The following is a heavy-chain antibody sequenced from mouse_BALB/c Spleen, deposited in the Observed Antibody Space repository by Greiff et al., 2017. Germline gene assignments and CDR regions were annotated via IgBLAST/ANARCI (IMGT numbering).Heavy chain of an antibody. J-gene: IGHJ4*01. CDR1: GFTFSDYY. Sequence: EVKLMESGGGLVKPGGSLKLSCAASGFTFSDYYMYWVRQTPEKRLEWVATISDGGSYTYYPDSVKGRFTISRDNAKNNLYLQMSSLKSEDTAMYYCARGSTMITTSAMDYWGQGTSVTVSS. D-gene: IGHD2-4*01. CDR2: ISDGGSYT. V-gene: IGHV5-4*02. CDR3: ARGSTMITTSAMDY.